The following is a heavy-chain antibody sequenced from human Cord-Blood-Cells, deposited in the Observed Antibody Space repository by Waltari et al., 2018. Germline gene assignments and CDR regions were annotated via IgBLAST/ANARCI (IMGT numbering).Heavy chain of an antibody. V-gene: IGHV4-34*01. CDR2: INHSGST. CDR1: GGSFSGYY. Sequence: QVQLQQWGAGLLKPSETLSLTCAVYGGSFSGYYCSWTRQPPGKGLEWIGEINHSGSTNYNPSLKSRVTISVDTSKNQFSLKLSSVTAADTAVYYCARGWTGTYAFDIWGQGTMVTDSS. CDR3: ARGWTGTYAFDI. D-gene: IGHD1-7*01. J-gene: IGHJ3*02.